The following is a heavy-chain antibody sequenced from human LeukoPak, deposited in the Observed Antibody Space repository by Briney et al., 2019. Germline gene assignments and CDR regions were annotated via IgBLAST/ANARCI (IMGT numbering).Heavy chain of an antibody. V-gene: IGHV3-21*01. Sequence: GGSLRLSCAASGFTFSSYSMNWVRQAPGKGLEWVSSISSSSSYIYYADSVKGRFTISRDNAKNSLYLQMNSLRAEDTAVYYCARDMTVTTFSGPNYYYYGMDVWGQGTTVTASS. D-gene: IGHD4-11*01. CDR3: ARDMTVTTFSGPNYYYYGMDV. J-gene: IGHJ6*02. CDR1: GFTFSSYS. CDR2: ISSSSSYI.